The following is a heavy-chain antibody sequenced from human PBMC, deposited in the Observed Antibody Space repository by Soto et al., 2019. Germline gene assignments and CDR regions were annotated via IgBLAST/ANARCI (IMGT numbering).Heavy chain of an antibody. CDR3: ATAWYYYGSGSYYNYYYGMDV. CDR1: GGTFSSYA. V-gene: IGHV1-69*13. Sequence: SVKVSCKASGGTFSSYAISWVRQAPGQGLEWMGGIIPIFGTANYAQKFQGRVTITADESTSTAYMELSSLRSEDTAVYYCATAWYYYGSGSYYNYYYGMDVWGQGTTVTVSS. D-gene: IGHD3-10*01. J-gene: IGHJ6*02. CDR2: IIPIFGTA.